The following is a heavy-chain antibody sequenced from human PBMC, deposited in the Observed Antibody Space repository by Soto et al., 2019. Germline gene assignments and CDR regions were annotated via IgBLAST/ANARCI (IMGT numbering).Heavy chain of an antibody. CDR3: ARDTPYYYYAMDV. D-gene: IGHD2-15*01. V-gene: IGHV4-31*03. CDR1: GGSISSGGDY. J-gene: IGHJ6*02. CDR2: IYYSGST. Sequence: QVQLQESGPGLVKTSQTLSLTCTVSGGSISSGGDYWSWLRQHPGKGLEWIGYIYYSGSTYYNPSLTIRLTLSVDTSKNHFSRKLSSVTAADTAVYYCARDTPYYYYAMDVWGQVTTVTGSS.